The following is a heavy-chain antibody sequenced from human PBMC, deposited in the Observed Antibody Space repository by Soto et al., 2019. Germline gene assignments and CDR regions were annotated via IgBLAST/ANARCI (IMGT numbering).Heavy chain of an antibody. CDR2: IYNDGST. CDR1: GFIVSSSY. V-gene: IGHV3-66*01. CDR3: ARDSDTRY. Sequence: EVQLVESGGGLVQPGGSLRLSCAASGFIVSSSYMSWVRQAPGKGLEWVSIIYNDGSTYYADSVKGRFTISRDDSKNTLYLQILSPRAEDPAGYYWARDSDTRYWGQGTLVTVSS. J-gene: IGHJ4*02.